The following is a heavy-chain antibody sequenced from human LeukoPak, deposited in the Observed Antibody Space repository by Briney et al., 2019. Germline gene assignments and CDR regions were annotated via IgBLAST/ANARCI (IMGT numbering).Heavy chain of an antibody. CDR1: GFTFSSYA. CDR3: AKDLRYDFWSGYPPPSKYYYYGMDV. CDR2: ISGSGGST. J-gene: IGHJ6*02. Sequence: TGGSLRLSCAASGFTFSSYAMSWVRQAPGKGLEWVSAISGSGGSTYYADSVKGRFTISRDNSKNTLYLQMNSLRAEDTAVYYCAKDLRYDFWSGYPPPSKYYYYGMDVWGQGTTVTVSS. D-gene: IGHD3-3*01. V-gene: IGHV3-23*01.